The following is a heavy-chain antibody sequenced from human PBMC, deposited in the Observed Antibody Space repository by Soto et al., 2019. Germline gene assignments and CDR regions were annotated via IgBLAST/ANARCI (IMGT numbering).Heavy chain of an antibody. CDR3: ARDPRIAAAGTLGWFDP. D-gene: IGHD6-13*01. J-gene: IGHJ5*02. CDR1: GFTFSSYS. V-gene: IGHV3-21*01. Sequence: PGGSLRLSCAASGFTFSSYSMNWVRQAPGKGLEWVSSISSSSSYIYYADSVKGRFTISRDNAKNSLCLQMNSLRAEDTAVYYCARDPRIAAAGTLGWFDPWGQGTLVTVSS. CDR2: ISSSSSYI.